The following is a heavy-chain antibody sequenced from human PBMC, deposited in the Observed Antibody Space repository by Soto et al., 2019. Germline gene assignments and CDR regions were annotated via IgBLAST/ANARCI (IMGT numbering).Heavy chain of an antibody. V-gene: IGHV1-3*01. CDR3: ARVWTKSPGIAVAGTPPDDAFDI. CDR2: INAGNGNT. D-gene: IGHD6-19*01. CDR1: GYTFTSYA. J-gene: IGHJ3*02. Sequence: GASVKVSCKASGYTFTSYAMHWVRQAPGQRLEWMGWINAGNGNTKYSQKFQGRVTITRDTSTSTAYMELSSLRSDDTAVYYCARVWTKSPGIAVAGTPPDDAFDIWGQGTMVTVSS.